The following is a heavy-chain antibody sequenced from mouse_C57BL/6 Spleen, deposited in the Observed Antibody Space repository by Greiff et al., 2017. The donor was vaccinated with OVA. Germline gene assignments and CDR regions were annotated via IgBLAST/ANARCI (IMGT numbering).Heavy chain of an antibody. V-gene: IGHV6-3*01. CDR2: IRLKSDNYAT. CDR3: TGLPFAY. CDR1: GFTFSNYW. J-gene: IGHJ3*01. Sequence: EVQGVESGGGLVQPGGSMKLSCVASGFTFSNYWMNWVRQSPEKGLEWVAQIRLKSDNYATHYAESVKGRFTISRDDSKSSVYLQMNNLRAEDTGIYYCTGLPFAYWGQGTLVTVSA.